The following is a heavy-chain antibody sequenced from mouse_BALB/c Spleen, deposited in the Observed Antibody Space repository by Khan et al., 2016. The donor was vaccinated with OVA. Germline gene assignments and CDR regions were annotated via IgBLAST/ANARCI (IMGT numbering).Heavy chain of an antibody. J-gene: IGHJ3*01. CDR2: ILPGSGNN. CDR3: ARGNYYGSTSWFGY. V-gene: IGHV1-9*01. D-gene: IGHD1-1*01. Sequence: VQLQQSGAELMKPGASVKISCKASGYTFSSYWIEWVKQRPGHGLEWIGEILPGSGNNNFNEKFRGKATFAADKSSNTAYMPLSSLTSDDSAVLYCARGNYYGSTSWFGYWGQGTLVTVSA. CDR1: GYTFSSYW.